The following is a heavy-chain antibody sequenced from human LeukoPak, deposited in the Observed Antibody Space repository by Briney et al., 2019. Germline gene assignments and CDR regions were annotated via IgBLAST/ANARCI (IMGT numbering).Heavy chain of an antibody. V-gene: IGHV3-49*03. J-gene: IGHJ4*02. CDR3: TRGKGDQGWY. CDR1: GFTFGDYA. CDR2: IRSKAYGGTT. Sequence: GGSLRLSCIASGFTFGDYAMSWFRQAPGKGLEWVGFIRSKAYGGTTEYAASVKSRFTISRDDSKSIAYLQMNSLKTEDTAVYYCTRGKGDQGWYWGQGTLVTVSS. D-gene: IGHD2-15*01.